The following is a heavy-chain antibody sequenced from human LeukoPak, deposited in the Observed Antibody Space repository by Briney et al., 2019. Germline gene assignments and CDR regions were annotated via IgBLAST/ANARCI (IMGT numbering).Heavy chain of an antibody. CDR3: SRDFFNMISEY. CDR2: IIPRGGNT. Sequence: ASVKVSCKASGYTFTTHYIHWVRLAPGQGLEWMGIIIPRGGNTNYAQKFKGRVTMTRDTSTSTVYLELSSLRSEDTAVYYCSRDFFNMISEYWGQGTLVTVSS. CDR1: GYTFTTHY. J-gene: IGHJ4*02. V-gene: IGHV1-46*01. D-gene: IGHD3/OR15-3a*01.